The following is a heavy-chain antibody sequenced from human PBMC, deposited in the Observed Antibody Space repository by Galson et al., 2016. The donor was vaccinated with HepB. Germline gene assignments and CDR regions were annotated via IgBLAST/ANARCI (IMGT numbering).Heavy chain of an antibody. J-gene: IGHJ4*02. D-gene: IGHD3-22*01. V-gene: IGHV3-48*02. Sequence: SLRLSCAASGFTFSSYSMNWVRQAPGKGLEWISYISSNGGVKKYADSVNGRLTISRDNAKKSLFLEMNSLRDEDTAVYFCARDRASRLIVGVGIDYWGQGTLVTVSA. CDR1: GFTFSSYS. CDR3: ARDRASRLIVGVGIDY. CDR2: ISSNGGVK.